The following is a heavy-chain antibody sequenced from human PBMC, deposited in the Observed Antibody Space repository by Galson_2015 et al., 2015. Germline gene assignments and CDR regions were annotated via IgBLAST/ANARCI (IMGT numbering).Heavy chain of an antibody. CDR1: GFIFTNYA. J-gene: IGHJ4*02. Sequence: SLRLSCAASGFIFTNYAMSWVRQAPGKGLEWVSVIGESGSSTYYADSVKGRSTISRDNSRNIVYLRMNSLRAGDSAVYYCAKRAASWGFYEDWGQGTLVTVSS. V-gene: IGHV3-23*01. D-gene: IGHD2-15*01. CDR2: IGESGSST. CDR3: AKRAASWGFYED.